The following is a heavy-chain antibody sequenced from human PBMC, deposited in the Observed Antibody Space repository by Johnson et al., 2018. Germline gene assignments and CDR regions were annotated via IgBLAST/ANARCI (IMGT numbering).Heavy chain of an antibody. CDR2: ISNNGGTT. D-gene: IGHD3-10*01. CDR3: AKRHYYGSGSYEI. V-gene: IGHV3-23*04. Sequence: VQLVESGGGVVQPGRSLSLSCAASGFTFSTYAMSWVRQAPGKGLEWVSTISNNGGTTYDADSVKGRFTISRDNSKNTLYLQMNSLRADDTAVYYCAKRHYYGSGSYEIWGQGTMVTVSS. CDR1: GFTFSTYA. J-gene: IGHJ3*02.